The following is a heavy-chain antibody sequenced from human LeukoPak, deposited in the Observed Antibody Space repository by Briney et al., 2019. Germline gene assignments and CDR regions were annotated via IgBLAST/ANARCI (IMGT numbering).Heavy chain of an antibody. CDR1: GFTFSSYW. Sequence: PGGSLRLSCAASGFTFSSYWMHWVRQAPGKGLVWVSRINPDGSTTNYADSVKGRFTISRDNAKNTLYLQMNSLRAEDTAVYYCARTSRSSAFDMWGQGTMVTVSS. J-gene: IGHJ3*02. CDR3: ARTSRSSAFDM. CDR2: INPDGSTT. V-gene: IGHV3-74*01.